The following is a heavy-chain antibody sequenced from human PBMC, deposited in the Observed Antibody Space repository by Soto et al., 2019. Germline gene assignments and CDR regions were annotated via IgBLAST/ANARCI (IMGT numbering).Heavy chain of an antibody. V-gene: IGHV4-61*05. CDR3: ARYGSGSSVWFDP. CDR1: GGSISSSSNY. J-gene: IGHJ5*02. Sequence: SETLSLTCAVSGGSISSSSNYWGWIRQPPGKGPEWIGYIYYSGSTNYNPSLKSRVTISVDTSKNQFSLKLSSVTAADTAVYYCARYGSGSSVWFDPWGQGTLVTVSS. D-gene: IGHD3-10*01. CDR2: IYYSGST.